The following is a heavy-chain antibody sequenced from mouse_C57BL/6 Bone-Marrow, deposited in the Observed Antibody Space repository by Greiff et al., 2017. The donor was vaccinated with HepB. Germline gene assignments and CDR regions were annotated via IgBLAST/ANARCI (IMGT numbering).Heavy chain of an antibody. CDR2: ISDGGSYT. CDR1: GFTFSSYA. J-gene: IGHJ1*03. CDR3: ARIYYYGSSYYWYFDV. D-gene: IGHD1-1*01. Sequence: DVMLVESGGGLVKPGGSLKLSCAASGFTFSSYAMSWVRQTPEKRLEWVATISDGGSYTYYPDNVKGRFTISRDNAKNNLYLQMSHLKSEDTAMYYCARIYYYGSSYYWYFDVWGTGTTVTVSS. V-gene: IGHV5-4*03.